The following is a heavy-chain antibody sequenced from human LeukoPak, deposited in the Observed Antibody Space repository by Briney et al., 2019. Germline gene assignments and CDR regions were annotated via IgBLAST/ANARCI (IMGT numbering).Heavy chain of an antibody. D-gene: IGHD6-13*01. Sequence: ASVKVSCKASGYTFTSYGISWVRRAPGQGLEWMGWISAYNGNTNYAQKLQGRVTMTTDTSTSTAYMELRSLRSDDTAAYYCARVPVPSPPAGIGGYYFDYWGQGTLVTVSS. CDR2: ISAYNGNT. CDR3: ARVPVPSPPAGIGGYYFDY. CDR1: GYTFTSYG. V-gene: IGHV1-18*01. J-gene: IGHJ4*02.